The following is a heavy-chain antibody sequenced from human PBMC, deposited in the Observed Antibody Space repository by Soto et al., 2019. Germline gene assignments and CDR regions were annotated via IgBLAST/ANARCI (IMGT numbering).Heavy chain of an antibody. J-gene: IGHJ6*02. Sequence: PSETLSLTCTVSGGSISSYYWSWIRQPPGKGLEWIGYIYYSGSTNYNPSLKSRVTISVDTSKNQFSLKLSSVTAADTAVYYCAGQIGEPGYYGMDVSGQATTVSV. CDR1: GGSISSYY. V-gene: IGHV4-59*01. CDR2: IYYSGST. CDR3: AGQIGEPGYYGMDV.